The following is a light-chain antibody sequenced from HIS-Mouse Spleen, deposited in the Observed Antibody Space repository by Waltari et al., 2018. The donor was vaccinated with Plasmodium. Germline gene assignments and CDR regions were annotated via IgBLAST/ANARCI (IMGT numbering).Light chain of an antibody. Sequence: DLQMTQSPFTLSVSGGHRLPLTCRASQSISSWLAWYQQKPGKAPKLLIYKASSLESGVPSRFSGSGSGTEFTLTISSLQPDDFATYYCQQYKSYSLTFGRGTKVEIK. J-gene: IGKJ4*02. V-gene: IGKV1-5*03. CDR2: KAS. CDR1: QSISSW. CDR3: QQYKSYSLT.